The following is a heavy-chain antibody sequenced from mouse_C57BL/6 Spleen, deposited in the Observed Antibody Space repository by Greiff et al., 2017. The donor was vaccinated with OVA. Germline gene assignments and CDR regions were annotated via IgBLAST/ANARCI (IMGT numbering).Heavy chain of an antibody. CDR2: IDPENGDT. Sequence: VQLQQSGAELVRPGASVKLSCTASGFNIKDDYMHWVKQRPEQGLEWIGWIDPENGDTEYASKFQGKATITADTSSNTAYLQLSSLTSEDTAVYYCTTGDWFAYWGQGTLVTVSA. J-gene: IGHJ3*01. V-gene: IGHV14-4*01. CDR3: TTGDWFAY. CDR1: GFNIKDDY.